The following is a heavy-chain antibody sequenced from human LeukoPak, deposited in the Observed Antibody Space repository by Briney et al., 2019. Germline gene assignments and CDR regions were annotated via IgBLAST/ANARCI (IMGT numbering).Heavy chain of an antibody. Sequence: SQTLSLTCTVSGGSISSGSNYWSWIRQPPGKGLEWIGHIYYSGNTYYSPSLKSRLTISVDTSKDQFSLRLTSATAADTAVYYCARVANSGYDYRGDFDYWGPGTLVTVSA. CDR3: ARVANSGYDYRGDFDY. CDR1: GGSISSGSNY. V-gene: IGHV4-30-4*01. D-gene: IGHD5-12*01. J-gene: IGHJ4*02. CDR2: IYYSGNT.